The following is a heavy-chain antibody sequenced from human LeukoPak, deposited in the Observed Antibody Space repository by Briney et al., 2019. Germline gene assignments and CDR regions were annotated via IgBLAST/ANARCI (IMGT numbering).Heavy chain of an antibody. Sequence: PGGSLRLSCAASGFTFSSYGMHWVRQAPGKGLEWVAVISYDATMKYYADSVKGRFSISRDNSKNTAFLQLNSLRAEDTAVFYCARAMYAYGSGWVFDGWGQGTLVTVSS. D-gene: IGHD6-19*01. CDR3: ARAMYAYGSGWVFDG. CDR2: ISYDATMK. CDR1: GFTFSSYG. J-gene: IGHJ4*02. V-gene: IGHV3-30*03.